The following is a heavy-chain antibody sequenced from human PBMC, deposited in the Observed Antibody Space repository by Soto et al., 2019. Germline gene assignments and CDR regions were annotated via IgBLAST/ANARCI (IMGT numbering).Heavy chain of an antibody. CDR3: GRASQCKSHFDCFAWFDY. D-gene: IGHD3-9*01. CDR1: SDSISGRY. V-gene: IGHV4-4*07. J-gene: IGHJ4*02. CDR2: IYSSGET. Sequence: PSETLSLTCTVSSDSISGRYWTWIRQPAGRGLEGSGRIYSSGETNYNPSLTGRVFMSLDTSKKHFSLNLTCEPGAATDVYDCGRASQCKSHFDCFAWFDYSGQGSMVTVS.